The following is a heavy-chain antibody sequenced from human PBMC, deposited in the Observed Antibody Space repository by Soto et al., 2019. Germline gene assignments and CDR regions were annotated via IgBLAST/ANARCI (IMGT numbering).Heavy chain of an antibody. D-gene: IGHD3-3*01. CDR1: GGSISSYY. CDR3: ARNLAYYDFWSGYYPFDY. V-gene: IGHV4-59*01. CDR2: IYYSGST. Sequence: SETLSLTCTVSGGSISSYYWSWIRQPPGKGLEWIGYIYYSGSTNYNPSLKSRVTISVDTSKNQFSLKLSSVTAADTAVYYCARNLAYYDFWSGYYPFDYWGQGTLVTVSS. J-gene: IGHJ4*02.